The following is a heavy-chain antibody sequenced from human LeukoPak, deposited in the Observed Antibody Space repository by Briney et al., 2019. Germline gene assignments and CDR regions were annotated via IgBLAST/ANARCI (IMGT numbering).Heavy chain of an antibody. Sequence: GGSLRLSCAASGFTFSSYWMSWVRQAPGKGLEWVANIKQDGSEKYYVDSVKGRFTISRDNAKNSLYLQMNSLRAEDTAVYYCASTSLPLHVSPYIENDAFDIWGQGTMVTVSS. D-gene: IGHD2-2*02. CDR2: IKQDGSEK. V-gene: IGHV3-7*03. CDR1: GFTFSSYW. CDR3: ASTSLPLHVSPYIENDAFDI. J-gene: IGHJ3*02.